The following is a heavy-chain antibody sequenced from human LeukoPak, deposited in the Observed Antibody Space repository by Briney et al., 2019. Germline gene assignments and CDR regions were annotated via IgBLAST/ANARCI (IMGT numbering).Heavy chain of an antibody. V-gene: IGHV3-74*01. Sequence: TGGSLRLSCAGSGFTFSTYWMHWVRQAPGKGLAWVSGIGSDGEITIYADSVKGRFTISRNSAKNTLYLQMDSLRGQDTAVYYCVREGPDYWGQGALVTVSS. J-gene: IGHJ4*02. CDR1: GFTFSTYW. CDR3: VREGPDY. CDR2: IGSDGEIT.